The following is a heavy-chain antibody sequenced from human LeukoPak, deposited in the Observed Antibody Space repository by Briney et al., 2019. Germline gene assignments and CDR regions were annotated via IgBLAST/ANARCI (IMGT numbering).Heavy chain of an antibody. V-gene: IGHV1-24*01. J-gene: IGHJ2*01. CDR2: FDPEDGET. CDR1: GYTLTELS. CDR3: ATPNYYDSSGLHWYFDL. Sequence: ASVTVSCKVSGYTLTELSMHWVRQAPGKGLEGMGGFDPEDGETIYAQKFQGRVTMTEDTSTDTAYMELSSLRSEDTAVYYCATPNYYDSSGLHWYFDLWGRGTLVTVSS. D-gene: IGHD3-22*01.